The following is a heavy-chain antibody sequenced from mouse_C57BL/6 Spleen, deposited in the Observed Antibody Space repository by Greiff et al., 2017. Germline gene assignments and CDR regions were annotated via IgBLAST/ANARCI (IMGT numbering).Heavy chain of an antibody. V-gene: IGHV1-64*01. CDR3: ARESPAYYSSAWFAY. CDR2: IHPNSGST. Sequence: QVQLQQSGAELVKPGASVKLSCKASGYTFTSYWMHWVKQRPGQGLEWIGMIHPNSGSTNYNEKFKSKATLTVDKSSSTAYMQLSSLTSEDSAVYYGARESPAYYSSAWFAYWGQGTLVTVSA. D-gene: IGHD2-12*01. CDR1: GYTFTSYW. J-gene: IGHJ3*01.